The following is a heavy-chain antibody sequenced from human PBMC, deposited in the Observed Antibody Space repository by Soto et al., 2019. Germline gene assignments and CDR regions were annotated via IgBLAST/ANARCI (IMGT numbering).Heavy chain of an antibody. V-gene: IGHV1-69*01. CDR2: IIPIFGTA. D-gene: IGHD5-18*01. Sequence: QVQLVQSGAEVKKPGSSVKVSCKASGSTFSSYAISWVRQAPGQGLEWMGGIIPIFGTANYAQKFQGRVTITADESTSTAYMEVSSLRSEDTAVYYCARAGDTAMALDGYFDYWGQGTLVTVSS. CDR1: GSTFSSYA. J-gene: IGHJ4*02. CDR3: ARAGDTAMALDGYFDY.